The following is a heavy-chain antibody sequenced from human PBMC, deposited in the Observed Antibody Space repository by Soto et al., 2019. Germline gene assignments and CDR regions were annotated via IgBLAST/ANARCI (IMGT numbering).Heavy chain of an antibody. J-gene: IGHJ6*02. D-gene: IGHD4-17*01. V-gene: IGHV3-33*01. CDR1: GFTFSSYG. Sequence: QVQLVESGGGVVQPGRSLRLSCAASGFTFSSYGMHWVRQAPGTGLEWVAVIWYDGSNKYYADSVKGRFTISRDNSKNTLYLQMNSLRAEDTAVYYCARDQSTVTNYYYGMDVWGQGTTVTVSS. CDR3: ARDQSTVTNYYYGMDV. CDR2: IWYDGSNK.